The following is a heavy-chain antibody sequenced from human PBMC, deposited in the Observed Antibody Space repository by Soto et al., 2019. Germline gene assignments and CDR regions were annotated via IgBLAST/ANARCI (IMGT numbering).Heavy chain of an antibody. V-gene: IGHV4-39*07. CDR3: ARRGGGDYLFDS. J-gene: IGHJ4*02. Sequence: QLQLQESGPGLMKPSETLSLTCSVSGDSISTSNYYWGWIRQPPGKGLEWIGHLFYSGGTYYNPSLKSRVSISVDTSKNEFSLKLTSITAADTAIYFCARRGGGDYLFDSWGQGILVTVSS. CDR1: GDSISTSNYY. CDR2: LFYSGGT. D-gene: IGHD4-17*01.